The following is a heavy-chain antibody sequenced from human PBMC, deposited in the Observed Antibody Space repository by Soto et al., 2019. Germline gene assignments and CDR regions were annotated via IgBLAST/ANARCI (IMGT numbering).Heavy chain of an antibody. V-gene: IGHV4-59*08. D-gene: IGHD6-13*01. CDR2: IYYSGST. J-gene: IGHJ4*02. Sequence: QVQLQESGPGLVKPSETLSLTCTVSGGSISSYYWSWIRQPPGKGLEWIGYIYYSGSTNYNPSLKSRVTISVATSKNQFSLKLSSVTAADTAVYYCARQGTSSWYWPDYWGQGTLVTVSS. CDR1: GGSISSYY. CDR3: ARQGTSSWYWPDY.